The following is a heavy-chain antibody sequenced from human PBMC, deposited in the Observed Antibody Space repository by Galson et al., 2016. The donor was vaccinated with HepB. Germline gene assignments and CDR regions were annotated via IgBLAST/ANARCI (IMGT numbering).Heavy chain of an antibody. CDR2: IIPLFGAT. CDR3: ARDVQFRFDY. CDR1: GGTFSNFA. Sequence: SVKVSCKASGGTFSNFAISWLRQAPGQGLEWMGGIIPLFGATNYAQKFQGRVTITADKSTTTVYRDLSSLRSEDTAVYYCARDVQFRFDYWGQGTLVTVSS. J-gene: IGHJ4*02. V-gene: IGHV1-69*06. D-gene: IGHD4-11*01.